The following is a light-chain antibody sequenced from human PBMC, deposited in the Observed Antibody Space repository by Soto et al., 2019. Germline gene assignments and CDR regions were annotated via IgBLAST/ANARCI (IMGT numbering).Light chain of an antibody. J-gene: IGKJ1*01. CDR1: QSISSW. Sequence: DIQMTQSPSTLSASVGDRFTITCRASQSISSWLAWYQQKPGKAPKLLINKASSLESGVPSRFSGSGPGTEFTLTISSLQPEDFATYYCLQHNVFPRTFGQGTKVDIK. CDR2: KAS. CDR3: LQHNVFPRT. V-gene: IGKV1-5*03.